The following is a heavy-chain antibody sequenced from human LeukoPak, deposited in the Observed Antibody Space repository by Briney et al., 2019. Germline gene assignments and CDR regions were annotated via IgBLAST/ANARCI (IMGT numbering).Heavy chain of an antibody. CDR1: GGPVSNYG. D-gene: IGHD3-10*01. CDR3: ARDNFGSLDF. Sequence: PSEPLPLTCSVSGGPVSNYGWSWARKPPGKGREWIGYVYASRINSDNQHPALKSRVTISVDTWRNQFSLRLNSVTAADTAIYYCARDNFGSLDFWGQGALVTVSS. V-gene: IGHV4-59*02. CDR2: VYASRIN. J-gene: IGHJ4*02.